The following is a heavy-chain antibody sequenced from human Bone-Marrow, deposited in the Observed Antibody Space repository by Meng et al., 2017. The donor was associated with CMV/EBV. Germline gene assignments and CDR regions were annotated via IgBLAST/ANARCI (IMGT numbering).Heavy chain of an antibody. CDR2: ISYDGTNK. D-gene: IGHD3-3*01. V-gene: IGHV3-30*04. CDR3: ARDRAFLRFLEWLPAYYFDY. Sequence: GGSLRLSCEASGFTFSSYAMHWVRQAPGKGLEWVAVISYDGTNKYYADSVKGRFTISRDNSKNTLYLQMNSLRAEDTAVYYCARDRAFLRFLEWLPAYYFDYWGQGTLVTVSS. J-gene: IGHJ4*02. CDR1: GFTFSSYA.